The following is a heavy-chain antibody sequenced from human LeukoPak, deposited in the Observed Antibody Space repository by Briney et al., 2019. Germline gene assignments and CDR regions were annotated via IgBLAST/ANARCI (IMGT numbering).Heavy chain of an antibody. J-gene: IGHJ4*02. Sequence: NPSETLSLTCAVYGGSFSGYYWSWIRQPPGKGLEWIGSIYYSGSTYYNPSLKSRVTISVDTSKNQFSLKLSSVTAADTAVYYCARQREMDYYFDYWGQGTLVTVSS. CDR3: ARQREMDYYFDY. V-gene: IGHV4-34*01. CDR1: GGSFSGYY. D-gene: IGHD2-2*03. CDR2: IYYSGST.